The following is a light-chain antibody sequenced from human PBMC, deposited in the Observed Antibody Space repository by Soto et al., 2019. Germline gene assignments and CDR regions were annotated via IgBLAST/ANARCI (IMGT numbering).Light chain of an antibody. Sequence: DIQMTQSPSTLSASVGDRVTMTCRASQSISGWVAWYQQRPGKAPNLLIYKASTLEGGVPSRFSGRGSGTEFTLTISSLQPDDFATYYCQQYDSYSWTFGQGTKVEIK. J-gene: IGKJ1*01. CDR3: QQYDSYSWT. CDR1: QSISGW. CDR2: KAS. V-gene: IGKV1-5*03.